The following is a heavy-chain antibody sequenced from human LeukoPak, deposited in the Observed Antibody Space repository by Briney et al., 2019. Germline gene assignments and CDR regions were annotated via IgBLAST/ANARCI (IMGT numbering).Heavy chain of an antibody. CDR1: GFTSNSDW. Sequence: PGGSLRLSCAVSGFTSNSDWMRWVRQAPGKGLVWVSLIKTDGTTTRYTDSVRGRFTISTNNAKNTLHLQIGNLKAEETAVDYYAFSDRERRVGYWGQGALVTVSS. CDR3: AFSDRERRVGY. CDR2: IKTDGTTT. V-gene: IGHV3-74*01. J-gene: IGHJ4*02. D-gene: IGHD1-14*01.